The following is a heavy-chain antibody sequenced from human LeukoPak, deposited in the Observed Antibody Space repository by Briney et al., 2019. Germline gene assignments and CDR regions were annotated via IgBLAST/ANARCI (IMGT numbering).Heavy chain of an antibody. CDR3: ARQPPRDGSAFDY. D-gene: IGHD3-10*01. CDR1: GGSIRSGSYY. J-gene: IGHJ4*02. CDR2: MYYSATT. Sequence: PSETLSLTCTVSGGSIRSGSYYWGWIRQPPGKGLQWIASMYYSATTFYSPSLKSRVTISVDTTKNQLSLKLGSVTAADTAVYYCARQPPRDGSAFDYWGQGTLVTVSS. V-gene: IGHV4-39*01.